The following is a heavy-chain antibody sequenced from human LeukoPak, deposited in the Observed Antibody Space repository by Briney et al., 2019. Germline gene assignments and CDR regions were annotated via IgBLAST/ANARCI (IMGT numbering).Heavy chain of an antibody. Sequence: GGSLRLSCAASGFTFISFGMDWVRQGPGKGLEWVAVIAYDGSNKYYADSVKGRFTISRDKATNSLYLQRNSLRDEATAVYYCARGDYVWGSYRYSLFDYWGQGTLVTVSS. V-gene: IGHV3-30*03. CDR1: GFTFISFG. J-gene: IGHJ4*02. CDR2: IAYDGSNK. CDR3: ARGDYVWGSYRYSLFDY. D-gene: IGHD3-16*02.